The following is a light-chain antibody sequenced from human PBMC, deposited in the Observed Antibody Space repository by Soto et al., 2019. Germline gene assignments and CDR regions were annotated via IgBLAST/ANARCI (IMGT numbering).Light chain of an antibody. CDR3: QQYGISPFT. V-gene: IGKV3-20*01. CDR1: QSVSSSY. J-gene: IGKJ3*01. Sequence: EIVLTQSPGTLSLSPGERATLSCRASQSVSSSYLAWYQQKPGQAPRLLIYGASSRATGIPDRFSGSGSGTDFTLTIIRLEPEDFTLYYCQQYGISPFTFGPGTKVDV. CDR2: GAS.